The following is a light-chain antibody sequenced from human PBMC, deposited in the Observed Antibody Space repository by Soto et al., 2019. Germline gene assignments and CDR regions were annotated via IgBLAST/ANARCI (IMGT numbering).Light chain of an antibody. Sequence: EIVLTQSPGTLSMSPGERATLSSRASQSVGSTSLAWYQQRPGQAPRLLIYGASSRATGIPDRFSGSGSGTDFTLTISRQEPEDFAVYYCQVYTNSFGGGTKVEIK. CDR2: GAS. J-gene: IGKJ4*02. CDR3: QVYTNS. CDR1: QSVGSTS. V-gene: IGKV3-20*01.